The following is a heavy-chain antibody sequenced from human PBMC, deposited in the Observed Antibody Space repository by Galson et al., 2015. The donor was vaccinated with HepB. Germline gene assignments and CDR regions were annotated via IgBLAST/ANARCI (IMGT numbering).Heavy chain of an antibody. J-gene: IGHJ5*01. Sequence: SLRLSCAASGFTFSNYWMHWVRQTPGKGLVWVSRINSDETSTSYADSVKGRFTISRDNAKNTLYLQMNSLGAEDTAVYYCARDERISNPNQPGWFDSWGQGTLVTVSS. CDR2: INSDETST. V-gene: IGHV3-74*01. CDR3: ARDERISNPNQPGWFDS. CDR1: GFTFSNYW. D-gene: IGHD3-3*02.